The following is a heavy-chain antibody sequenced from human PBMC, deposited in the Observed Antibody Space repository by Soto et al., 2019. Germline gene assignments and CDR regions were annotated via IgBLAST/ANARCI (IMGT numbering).Heavy chain of an antibody. D-gene: IGHD2-15*01. J-gene: IGHJ3*02. V-gene: IGHV1-69*12. Sequence: QVQLVQSGAEVKKPGSSVKVSCKASGGTLSSYAISWVRQAPGQGLEWMGGIIPVFGTANYAQNFQGRVTITAGESTSTAYMELRSLRSEDTSVYYCARAQYCSGRSFQSNVAFDIWGLGTMVTVSS. CDR1: GGTLSSYA. CDR2: IIPVFGTA. CDR3: ARAQYCSGRSFQSNVAFDI.